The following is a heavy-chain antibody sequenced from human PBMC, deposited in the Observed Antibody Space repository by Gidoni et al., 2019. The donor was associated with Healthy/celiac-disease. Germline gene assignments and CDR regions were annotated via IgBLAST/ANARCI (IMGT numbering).Heavy chain of an antibody. Sequence: EVQLVESGGGLVQPGRSLSLSCAASGFTFDDYAMHWVRQAPGKGLEWVSGISWNSGSIGYADSVKGRFTISRDNAKNSLYLQMNSLRAEDTALYYCAKGEGGVDTAMVYDYWGQGTLVTVSS. V-gene: IGHV3-9*01. CDR1: GFTFDDYA. CDR3: AKGEGGVDTAMVYDY. J-gene: IGHJ4*02. D-gene: IGHD5-18*01. CDR2: ISWNSGSI.